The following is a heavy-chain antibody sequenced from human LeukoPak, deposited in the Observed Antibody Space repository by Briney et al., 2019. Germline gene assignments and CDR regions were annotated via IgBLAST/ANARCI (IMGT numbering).Heavy chain of an antibody. CDR2: IDPRDSYT. D-gene: IGHD4-17*01. CDR3: ATGASKVTTDFANY. J-gene: IGHJ4*02. CDR1: GYRFTNYW. V-gene: IGHV5-10-1*01. Sequence: GESLAISFKASGYRFTNYWLSWVRPMPGKGLEWMGRIDPRDSYTKYSPSFEGHVTISVDKSISTAFLQWSSLKASDSAIYFCATGASKVTTDFANYWGQGTQVAVSS.